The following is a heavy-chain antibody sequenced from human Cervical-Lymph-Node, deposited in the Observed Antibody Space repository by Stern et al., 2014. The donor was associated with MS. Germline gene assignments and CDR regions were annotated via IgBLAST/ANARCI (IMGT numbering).Heavy chain of an antibody. V-gene: IGHV1-46*02. Sequence: VQLVESGAAMRKPGASVKISCEASGYTFNSYYIHWVRQPLGQGLEWVAVFTPSGSRTSCAQRFQGRVTVTGDTSTSTVYMELTGLKSEDTAVYYCARVLSLATSDSWGQGTLVVVSS. D-gene: IGHD1-1*01. J-gene: IGHJ4*02. CDR3: ARVLSLATSDS. CDR1: GYTFNSYY. CDR2: FTPSGSRT.